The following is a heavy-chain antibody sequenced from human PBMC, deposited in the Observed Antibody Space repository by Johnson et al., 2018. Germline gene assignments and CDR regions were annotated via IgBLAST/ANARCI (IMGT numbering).Heavy chain of an antibody. CDR3: ANLRAGNYMDV. V-gene: IGHV3-30*14. D-gene: IGHD4-17*01. CDR2: ISSDGSNK. Sequence: QVQLVQSGGGVVQPGRSLRLSCAASGFTFSSYAMHWVRQAPGMGLEWVAVISSDGSNKYDADSVKGRFTISRDNSKNTLYLQMNSLTVEDTAVYYCANLRAGNYMDVWGKGTTVTVSS. CDR1: GFTFSSYA. J-gene: IGHJ6*03.